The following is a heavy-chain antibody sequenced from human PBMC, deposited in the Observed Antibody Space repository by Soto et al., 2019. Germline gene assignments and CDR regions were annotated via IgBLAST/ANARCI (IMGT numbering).Heavy chain of an antibody. J-gene: IGHJ4*02. CDR3: ARGVHYYGSGSYYTG. V-gene: IGHV4-59*12. D-gene: IGHD3-10*01. Sequence: SETLSLTCTVSGGSISSYYWSWIRQPPGKGLEWIGYIYYSGSTNYNPSLKSRVTISVDTSKNQFSLKLSSVTAADTAVYYCARGVHYYGSGSYYTGWGQGTLVTVS. CDR2: IYYSGST. CDR1: GGSISSYY.